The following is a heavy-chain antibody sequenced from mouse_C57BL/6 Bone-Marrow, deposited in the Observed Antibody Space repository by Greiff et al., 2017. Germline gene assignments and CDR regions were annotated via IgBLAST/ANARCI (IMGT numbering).Heavy chain of an antibody. CDR3: ERGDYDWYFDV. CDR2: INPRTGGT. Sequence: EVQLQQSGPELVKPGASVKISCKASGYSFTGYYMNWVKQSPEKSLEWIGEINPRTGGTTYNQKFKAKATLTVDKSSSTAYMQLKSLTSEDSAVYYCERGDYDWYFDVWGTGTTVTVSS. D-gene: IGHD2-4*01. CDR1: GYSFTGYY. J-gene: IGHJ1*03. V-gene: IGHV1-42*01.